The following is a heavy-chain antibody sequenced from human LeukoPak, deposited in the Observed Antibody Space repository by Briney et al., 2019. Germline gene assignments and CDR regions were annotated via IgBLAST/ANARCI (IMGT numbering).Heavy chain of an antibody. Sequence: GGSLRLSCAASGFTLRSHAMSWVRQAPGKGLEWVSSISSSSSYIYYADSVKGRFTISRDNAKNSLYLQMNSLRAEDTAVYYCARETRGTVGSYWGQGTLVTVSS. D-gene: IGHD1-26*01. CDR2: ISSSSSYI. V-gene: IGHV3-21*04. CDR3: ARETRGTVGSY. CDR1: GFTLRSHA. J-gene: IGHJ4*02.